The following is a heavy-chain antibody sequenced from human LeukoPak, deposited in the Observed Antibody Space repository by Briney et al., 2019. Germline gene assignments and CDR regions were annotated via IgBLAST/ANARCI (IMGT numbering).Heavy chain of an antibody. CDR2: ISSSGSTT. Sequence: GGSLRLSCAASGFTFSSYEMNWVRQAPGKGLEWVSYISSSGSTTHYADSVKGRFTISRDNSKNTVYLQMNSLRAEDTAVYYCAGHFDSATNYWGQGTLVTVSS. CDR3: AGHFDSATNY. D-gene: IGHD3-10*01. J-gene: IGHJ4*02. V-gene: IGHV3-48*03. CDR1: GFTFSSYE.